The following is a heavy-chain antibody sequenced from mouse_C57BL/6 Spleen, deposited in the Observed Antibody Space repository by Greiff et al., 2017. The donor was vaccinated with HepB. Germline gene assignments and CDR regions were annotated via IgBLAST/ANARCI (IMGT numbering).Heavy chain of an antibody. J-gene: IGHJ2*01. Sequence: QVQLQQSGPELVKPGASVKISCKASGYAFSSSWMNWVKQRPGKGLEWIGRIYPGDGDTNYNGKFKGKATLTADKSSSTAYMQLSSLTSEDSAVYFCARWPYGYDVPYYFDYWGQGTTLTVSS. CDR3: ARWPYGYDVPYYFDY. D-gene: IGHD2-2*01. CDR1: GYAFSSSW. V-gene: IGHV1-82*01. CDR2: IYPGDGDT.